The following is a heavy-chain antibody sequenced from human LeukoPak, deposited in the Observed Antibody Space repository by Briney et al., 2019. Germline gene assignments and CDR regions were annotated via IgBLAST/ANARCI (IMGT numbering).Heavy chain of an antibody. CDR2: ISSSSSTI. D-gene: IGHD4-11*01. V-gene: IGHV3-48*01. J-gene: IGHJ4*02. CDR1: GFTFSSYS. CDR3: ARDHYSNYAHFDY. Sequence: PGGSLRLSCAASGFTFSSYSMNWVRQAPGKGLEWVSYISSSSSTIYYADSVKGRFTISRDNAKNSLYLQMNSLRAEDTAVYYCARDHYSNYAHFDYWGQGTLVTVSS.